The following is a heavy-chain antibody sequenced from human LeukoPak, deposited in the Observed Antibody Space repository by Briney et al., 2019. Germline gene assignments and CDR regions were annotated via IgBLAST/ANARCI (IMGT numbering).Heavy chain of an antibody. CDR2: VKHDGSEK. CDR1: GFTFSNHW. D-gene: IGHD5-18*01. J-gene: IGHJ4*02. Sequence: PGGSLRLSCAASGFTFSNHWMTWVRQAPGKGLEWVANVKHDGSEKYYVDSVKGRFTISRDNTKNSLFLQMDSLRAEDTAVYYCAREGRYSSGPPHFDSWGQGTLVTVSS. V-gene: IGHV3-7*01. CDR3: AREGRYSSGPPHFDS.